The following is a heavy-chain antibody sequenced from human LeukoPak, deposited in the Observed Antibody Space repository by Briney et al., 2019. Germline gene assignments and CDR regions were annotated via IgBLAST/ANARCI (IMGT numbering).Heavy chain of an antibody. J-gene: IGHJ4*02. V-gene: IGHV1-69*05. CDR2: IIPIFGTA. D-gene: IGHD6-19*01. CDR3: ASGGYSSGWYKYYFDY. Sequence: GASVKVSCKASGYTFTSYAISWVRQAPGQGLEWMGGIIPIFGTANYAQKFQGRVTITTDESTSTAYMELSSLRSEDTTVYYCASGGYSSGWYKYYFDYWGQGTLVTVSS. CDR1: GYTFTSYA.